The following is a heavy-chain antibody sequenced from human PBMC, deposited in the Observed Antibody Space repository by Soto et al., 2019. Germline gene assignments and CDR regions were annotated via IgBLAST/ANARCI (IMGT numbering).Heavy chain of an antibody. V-gene: IGHV5-10-1*01. Sequence: PGESLKISCKASGYSFTNYWITWVRQMPGKGLEWMGRIDPSDSYTNYSPSFQGHVTISADKSISTAYLQWSSLKASDTAIYYCARQSFCSGGSRYYFDYWGQGTLVTVSS. J-gene: IGHJ4*02. D-gene: IGHD2-15*01. CDR3: ARQSFCSGGSRYYFDY. CDR1: GYSFTNYW. CDR2: IDPSDSYT.